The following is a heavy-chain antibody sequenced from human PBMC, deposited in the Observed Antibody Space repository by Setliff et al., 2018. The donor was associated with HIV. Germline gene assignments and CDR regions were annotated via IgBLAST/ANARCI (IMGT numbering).Heavy chain of an antibody. V-gene: IGHV4-34*01. J-gene: IGHJ2*01. D-gene: IGHD3-3*01. CDR2: IDHSGST. Sequence: PSETLSLTCAVYGGSLSGYYWRWIRQPPGKGLEWIGEIDHSGSTNYNPSLKSRVTISLDTSKNQFSLKLSSVTAADTAVYYCAREGARITIFGVVTALWYFDLWGRGTLVTVSS. CDR1: GGSLSGYY. CDR3: AREGARITIFGVVTALWYFDL.